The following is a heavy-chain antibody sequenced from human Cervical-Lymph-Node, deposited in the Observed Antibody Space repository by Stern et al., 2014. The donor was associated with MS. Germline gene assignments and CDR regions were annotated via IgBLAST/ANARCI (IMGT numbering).Heavy chain of an antibody. J-gene: IGHJ4*02. D-gene: IGHD5-12*01. Sequence: VQLVESGAEVKKPGASVKVSCKASGYTFTSYYMHWVRQAPGQGLERMGIINPSGGSTSYAQKFQGRVTMTRDTSTSTVYMELSSLRSEDTAVYYCARDDHIVALGRWGQGTLVTVSS. CDR2: INPSGGST. V-gene: IGHV1-46*01. CDR3: ARDDHIVALGR. CDR1: GYTFTSYY.